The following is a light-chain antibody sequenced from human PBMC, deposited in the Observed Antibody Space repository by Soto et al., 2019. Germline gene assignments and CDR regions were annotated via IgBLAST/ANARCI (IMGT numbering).Light chain of an antibody. Sequence: QSALTQPASVSGSPGQSINISCTGTSSDVGTFDVVSWYQQHPGKAPKLMIYEVTKRPSGFSNRFSGSKSGNTASLTISGLQAEDEADYYCCSYAGSSTLIFGGGTKLTV. V-gene: IGLV2-23*02. CDR3: CSYAGSSTLI. CDR2: EVT. J-gene: IGLJ2*01. CDR1: SSDVGTFDV.